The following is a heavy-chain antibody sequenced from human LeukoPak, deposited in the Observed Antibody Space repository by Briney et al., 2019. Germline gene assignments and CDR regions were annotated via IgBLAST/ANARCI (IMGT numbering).Heavy chain of an antibody. J-gene: IGHJ5*02. Sequence: SETLSLTCGVYGGSFSGYYWSWIRQPPGKGLEWIGEIKHSGSTNYNPSLKSRVTISLDTSNNQLSLKLSSVTAADTAVYYCAREPGYCSGGRCYGGWFDPWGQGTLVTVSS. CDR3: AREPGYCSGGRCYGGWFDP. D-gene: IGHD2-15*01. CDR1: GGSFSGYY. V-gene: IGHV4-34*01. CDR2: IKHSGST.